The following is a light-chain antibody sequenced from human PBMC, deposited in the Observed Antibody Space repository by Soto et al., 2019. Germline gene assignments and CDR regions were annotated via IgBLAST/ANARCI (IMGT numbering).Light chain of an antibody. CDR2: AAS. J-gene: IGKJ4*01. CDR1: QGISSY. V-gene: IGKV1-9*01. Sequence: IQLTQSPSSLSASVGDRVTITCRASQGISSYLAWYQQKPGKAPKLLIYAASTLQSGVPSRFSGSGSGTDFTLLISSLQPEDVATYYCQQLNSYPPLTFGGGTKVEIK. CDR3: QQLNSYPPLT.